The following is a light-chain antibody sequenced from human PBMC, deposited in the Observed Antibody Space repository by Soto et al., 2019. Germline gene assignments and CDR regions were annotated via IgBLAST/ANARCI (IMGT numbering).Light chain of an antibody. CDR1: RSDFGSYHL. V-gene: IGLV2-23*03. J-gene: IGLJ2*01. CDR3: CSYADGNNFGVE. Sequence: QSALTQPASVSGSPGQSITISCTGTRSDFGSYHLVSWYQAHPDKAPKLIIYEGSKRPSRVSDRFSGSGSGNTASLTISGLQAEDEADYYCCSYADGNNFGVEFGGGTQLTVL. CDR2: EGS.